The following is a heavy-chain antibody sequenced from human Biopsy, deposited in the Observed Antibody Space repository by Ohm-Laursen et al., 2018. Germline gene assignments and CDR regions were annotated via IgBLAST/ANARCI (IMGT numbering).Heavy chain of an antibody. D-gene: IGHD3-3*01. CDR3: AKGGSITIFGVVINNCFDP. V-gene: IGHV3-23*01. J-gene: IGHJ5*02. CDR1: GFILNNYG. CDR2: IRGSGLTT. Sequence: GSLRLSCSASGFILNNYGLSWVRQAPGKGLEWVSAIRGSGLTTFYTDSVKGRFTIPRDNSKNTLYLQMNSVRADDTAIYYCAKGGSITIFGVVINNCFDPWGQGTRVTVSS.